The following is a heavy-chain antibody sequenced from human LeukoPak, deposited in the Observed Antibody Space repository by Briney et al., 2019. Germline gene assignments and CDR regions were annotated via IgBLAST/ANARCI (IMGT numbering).Heavy chain of an antibody. V-gene: IGHV3-7*01. Sequence: GGSLRLSCAASGFTFSSYWMSWVRQAPGKGLEWVANIKQDGSEKYYVDSVKGRFTISRVNAKNSLYLQMNSLRAEDTAVYYCAREEDTYYYDSSGYDDYWGQGTLVTVSS. J-gene: IGHJ4*02. CDR1: GFTFSSYW. CDR2: IKQDGSEK. D-gene: IGHD3-22*01. CDR3: AREEDTYYYDSSGYDDY.